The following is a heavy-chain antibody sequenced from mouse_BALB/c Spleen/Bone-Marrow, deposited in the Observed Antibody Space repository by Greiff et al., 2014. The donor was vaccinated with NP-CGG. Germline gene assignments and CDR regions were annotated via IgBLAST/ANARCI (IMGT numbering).Heavy chain of an antibody. J-gene: IGHJ2*01. D-gene: IGHD2-3*01. CDR2: INPYNDVT. CDR1: GYIFTSYV. V-gene: IGHV1-14*01. Sequence: EVQLQQSGPELVKPGTSVKMSCKASGYIFTSYVMDWVKQKPGQGLEWIGYINPYNDVTNYNEKFKGKATLTSDKSSSTAYMEVSSLTSEGSAVYYCAREGWLLRFDYWGQGTTLTVSS. CDR3: AREGWLLRFDY.